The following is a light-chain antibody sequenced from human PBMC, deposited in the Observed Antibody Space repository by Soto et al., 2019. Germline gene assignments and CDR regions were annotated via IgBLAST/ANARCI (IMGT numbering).Light chain of an antibody. CDR1: ISDFAVYNY. CDR2: DVT. V-gene: IGLV2-11*01. J-gene: IGLJ3*02. CDR3: CSYAGTYTLWV. Sequence: QSALTQPASVSGSPGQSITISCSGTISDFAVYNYVSWYHQYPGKAPKLIIYDVTKRPSGVPDRFSGSKSGNTASLTISGLQAEDEADYYCCSYAGTYTLWVFGGGTKLTVL.